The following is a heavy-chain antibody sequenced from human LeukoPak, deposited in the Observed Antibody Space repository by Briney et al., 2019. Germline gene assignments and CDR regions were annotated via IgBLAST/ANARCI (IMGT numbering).Heavy chain of an antibody. D-gene: IGHD6-6*01. CDR1: GFTFSSYW. V-gene: IGHV3-74*01. Sequence: GGSLRLSCAASGFTFSSYWMHWVRQAPGKGLVWVSRINTDGSSTSYADSVKGRFTISRDNAKNTLYLQMNSLRAEDTAVYYCARGGSIAASDAFDIWGQGTMVTVSS. CDR3: ARGGSIAASDAFDI. J-gene: IGHJ3*02. CDR2: INTDGSST.